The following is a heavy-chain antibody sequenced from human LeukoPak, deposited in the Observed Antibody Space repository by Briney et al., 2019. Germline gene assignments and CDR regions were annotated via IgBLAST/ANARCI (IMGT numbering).Heavy chain of an antibody. Sequence: PGGSLRLSCAASGFTFSTYAMSWIRQAPGKGLEWVSAISSGGGNTDYADSVKGRFTISRDNSKNTVFLQMNSLRAVDTGVYYCANRISGSSSWGQGTLVTVSS. D-gene: IGHD3-10*01. CDR3: ANRISGSSS. CDR1: GFTFSTYA. CDR2: ISSGGGNT. J-gene: IGHJ5*02. V-gene: IGHV3-23*01.